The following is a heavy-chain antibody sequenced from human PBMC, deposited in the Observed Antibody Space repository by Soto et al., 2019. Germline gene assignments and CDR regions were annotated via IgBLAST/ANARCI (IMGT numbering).Heavy chain of an antibody. CDR1: GFTFSIYA. J-gene: IGHJ4*02. CDR3: AKDNAVVTPVFDY. CDR2: IGGGGIST. Sequence: GGSLRLSCAASGFTFSIYAMSCVRQAPGKGLEWFSTIGGGGISTYYADSVKGRFTISRDNSKSALYLQMNSLRAEDTAVYYCAKDNAVVTPVFDYWGQGTLVNVSS. V-gene: IGHV3-23*01. D-gene: IGHD2-21*02.